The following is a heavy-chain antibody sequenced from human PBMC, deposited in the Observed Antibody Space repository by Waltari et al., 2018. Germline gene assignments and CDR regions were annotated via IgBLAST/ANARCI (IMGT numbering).Heavy chain of an antibody. CDR2: ITTSGDNA. J-gene: IGHJ4*02. Sequence: EVQLLESGGGLVQPGGSLRLSCATSGFTFSHYAMNWVRQAPGKGLEWVSSITTSGDNAYYADSVKGRFTISRDNSKDTLYLQMNSLRADDTAVYYCAKDAQALLHFDYWGRGTLVTVSS. CDR3: AKDAQALLHFDY. D-gene: IGHD3-22*01. V-gene: IGHV3-23*01. CDR1: GFTFSHYA.